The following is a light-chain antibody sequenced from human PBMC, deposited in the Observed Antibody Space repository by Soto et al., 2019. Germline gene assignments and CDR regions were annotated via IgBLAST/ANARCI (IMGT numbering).Light chain of an antibody. CDR2: EVN. V-gene: IGLV2-23*02. CDR1: SSDVGSYNL. J-gene: IGLJ2*01. CDR3: CSYARSGNTLL. Sequence: QSALTQPASVSGSPGQSITISCTGTSSDVGSYNLVSWYQQRPGKAPKFMIYEVNKRPSGVSDRFSGSKSGNTASLTISGLQADDEADYYCCSYARSGNTLLFGGGTKLTVL.